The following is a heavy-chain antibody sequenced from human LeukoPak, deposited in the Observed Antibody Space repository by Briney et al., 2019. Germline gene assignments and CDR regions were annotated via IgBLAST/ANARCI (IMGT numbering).Heavy chain of an antibody. CDR3: AGSTDLPDY. Sequence: GGSLTRSCAGSGFTFSSYGMHWVRQAPGKGLEWVAVIWYDGSNKYYADSVKVRFTISRDDSKNTLYLQMNSLRAEDTAVYYCAGSTDLPDYWGQGTLVTVSS. V-gene: IGHV3-33*01. CDR2: IWYDGSNK. J-gene: IGHJ4*02. D-gene: IGHD2-2*01. CDR1: GFTFSSYG.